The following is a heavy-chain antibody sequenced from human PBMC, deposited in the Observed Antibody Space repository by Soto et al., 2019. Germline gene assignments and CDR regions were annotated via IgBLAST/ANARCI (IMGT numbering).Heavy chain of an antibody. CDR3: ARGLGYSVDY. J-gene: IGHJ4*02. CDR1: GFTFNGYY. CDR2: INPNSGGT. V-gene: IGHV1-2*04. Sequence: ASVKVSCKAPGFTFNGYYMHWVRQAHGQGLEWMGWINPNSGGTNYAQKFQGWVTMTRDTSISTAYMELSRLRSDDTAVYYCARGLGYSVDYRGQGTLVTVTS. D-gene: IGHD6-13*01.